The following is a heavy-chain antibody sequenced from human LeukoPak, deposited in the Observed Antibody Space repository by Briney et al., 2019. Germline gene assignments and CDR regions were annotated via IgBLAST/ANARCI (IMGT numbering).Heavy chain of an antibody. CDR3: ARARIQLWSEIDAFDI. CDR1: GGSISSSNYY. Sequence: SETLSLTCTVSGGSISSSNYYWGWIRQPPGKGLEWIGSIYYSGSTYYNPSLKSRVTISVDTSKNQFSLKLSSVTAADTAVYYCARARIQLWSEIDAFDIWGQGTMVTVSS. D-gene: IGHD5-18*01. V-gene: IGHV4-39*07. CDR2: IYYSGST. J-gene: IGHJ3*02.